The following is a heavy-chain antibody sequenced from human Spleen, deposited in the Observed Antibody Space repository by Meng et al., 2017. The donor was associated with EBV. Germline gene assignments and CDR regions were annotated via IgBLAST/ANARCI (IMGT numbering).Heavy chain of an antibody. J-gene: IGHJ4*02. CDR2: INHSGST. CDR3: ARGRVKIVVVPTAFTYDY. D-gene: IGHD2-2*01. Sequence: EWGAGLGPPYDTLTRSLTVHVACFSNYYWNLIRQPPGKGLEWIGEINHSGSTNYSPSLKTPVTISGDTSKNQFSLKLTSVTTADTAVYYCARGRVKIVVVPTAFTYDYWGQGTLVTVSS. V-gene: IGHV4-34*01. CDR1: VACFSNYY.